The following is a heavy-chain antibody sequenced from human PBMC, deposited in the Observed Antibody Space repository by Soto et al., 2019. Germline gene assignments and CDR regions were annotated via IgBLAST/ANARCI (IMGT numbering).Heavy chain of an antibody. Sequence: GGSLRLSCAASGFTVSSNYMGWVRQAPGKGLEWVSVIYSGGSTYYADSVKGRFTISRDNSKNTLYLQMNSLRAEDTAVYYCARDVPIGYDFWSGYHPYMDVWGKGTTVTVSS. D-gene: IGHD3-3*01. V-gene: IGHV3-66*01. CDR2: IYSGGST. CDR1: GFTVSSNY. CDR3: ARDVPIGYDFWSGYHPYMDV. J-gene: IGHJ6*03.